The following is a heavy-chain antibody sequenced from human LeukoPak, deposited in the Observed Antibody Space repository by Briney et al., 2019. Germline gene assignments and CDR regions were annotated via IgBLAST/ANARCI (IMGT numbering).Heavy chain of an antibody. CDR2: ISSSSSYI. D-gene: IGHD3-10*01. J-gene: IGHJ3*02. CDR1: GFTFSSYS. Sequence: GGSLRLSCAASGFTFSSYSMNWVRQAPGKGLEWVSSISSSSSYIYYADSVKGRFTISGDNAKNSLYLQMNSLRAEDTAVYYCAREVLWFGESPGAFDIWGQGTMVTVSS. CDR3: AREVLWFGESPGAFDI. V-gene: IGHV3-21*01.